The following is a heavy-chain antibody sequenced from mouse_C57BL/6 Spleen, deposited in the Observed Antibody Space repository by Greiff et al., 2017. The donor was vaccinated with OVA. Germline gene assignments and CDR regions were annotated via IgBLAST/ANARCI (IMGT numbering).Heavy chain of an antibody. CDR1: GFTFSDYG. J-gene: IGHJ2*01. CDR3: ARPDSSGPYYFDY. V-gene: IGHV5-17*01. Sequence: EVMLVESGGGLVKPGGSLKLSCAASGFTFSDYGMHWVRQAPEKGLEWVAYISSGSSTIYYADTVKGRFTISRDNAKNTLFLQMTSLRSEDTAMYYCARPDSSGPYYFDYWGQGTTLTVSS. CDR2: ISSGSSTI. D-gene: IGHD3-2*02.